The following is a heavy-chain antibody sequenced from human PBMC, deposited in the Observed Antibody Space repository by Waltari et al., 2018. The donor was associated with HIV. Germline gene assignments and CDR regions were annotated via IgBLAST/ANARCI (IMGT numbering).Heavy chain of an antibody. J-gene: IGHJ4*02. CDR2: CSRSIGGT. V-gene: IGHV1-2*02. Sequence: QVQLVQSGAAVKTPGASVTVSCKASGYTFTASSLQWVRQAPGQGLECMGRCSRSIGGTQYAQSFQDSVTMTSDTSISTAVIELSRQRSDDTAVYYGARYPLHAVALADIDYWGQGTLLTAS. D-gene: IGHD6-19*01. CDR1: GYTFTASS. CDR3: ARYPLHAVALADIDY.